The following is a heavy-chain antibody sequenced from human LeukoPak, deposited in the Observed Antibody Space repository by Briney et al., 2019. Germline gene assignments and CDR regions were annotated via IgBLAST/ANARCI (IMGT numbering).Heavy chain of an antibody. Sequence: GGSLRLSCAASGFTFSSYEMNWVRQAPGKGLEWVSYITSSGGTKYYADSVKGRFTVSRDNAKNSLYLQMNSLRADDTAVYYCARDPDSSSWTYYFDYWGQGTLVTVS. D-gene: IGHD6-13*01. V-gene: IGHV3-48*03. CDR2: ITSSGGTK. CDR3: ARDPDSSSWTYYFDY. J-gene: IGHJ4*02. CDR1: GFTFSSYE.